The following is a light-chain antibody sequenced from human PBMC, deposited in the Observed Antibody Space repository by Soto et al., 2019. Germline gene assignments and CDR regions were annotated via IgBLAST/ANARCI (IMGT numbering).Light chain of an antibody. J-gene: IGKJ2*01. CDR2: ATS. CDR3: QQSYITPPYT. CDR1: QSISTY. Sequence: DLQMTQSPSSLSASVGDRVTITCRASQSISTYLNWYQQKPGKAPNLLIYATSNLQSGVPSRFSGSGSGTDFTLTISSLQPEDFATYYCQQSYITPPYTFGQGTKLEIK. V-gene: IGKV1-39*01.